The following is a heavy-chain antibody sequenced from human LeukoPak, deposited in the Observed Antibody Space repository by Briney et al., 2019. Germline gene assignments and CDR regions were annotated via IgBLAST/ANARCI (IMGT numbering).Heavy chain of an antibody. J-gene: IGHJ3*02. D-gene: IGHD4-17*01. CDR3: ARSIMYGDYGEDI. Sequence: GGSLRLSCAASGFTFSSYAMHWVRQAPGKGLEYVSAISSNGGSTYYANSVKGRFTISRDNSKNTLYLQMGSLRAEDMAVYYCARSIMYGDYGEDIWGQGTVVAVSS. V-gene: IGHV3-64*01. CDR1: GFTFSSYA. CDR2: ISSNGGST.